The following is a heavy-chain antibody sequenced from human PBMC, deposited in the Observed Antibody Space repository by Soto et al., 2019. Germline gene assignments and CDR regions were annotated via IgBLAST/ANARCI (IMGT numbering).Heavy chain of an antibody. V-gene: IGHV3-33*01. CDR2: IWYDGSNE. CDR3: ARTHTAYYDYYYMDV. D-gene: IGHD4-17*01. Sequence: GGSLRLSCAASGFTFSSYGMHWVRQAPGKGLEWVAVIWYDGSNEYYADSVKGRFTISSDNSKNTLDLQMNSLRAEDTAVYYCARTHTAYYDYYYMDVWGKGTTVTVSS. CDR1: GFTFSSYG. J-gene: IGHJ6*03.